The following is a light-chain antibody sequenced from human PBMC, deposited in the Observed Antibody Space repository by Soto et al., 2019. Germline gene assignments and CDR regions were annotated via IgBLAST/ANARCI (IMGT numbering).Light chain of an antibody. CDR3: SSFTRSITYV. Sequence: QSALTQPASVSGSPGQSITISCTGTSSDVGGYNSVSWYRQDPGKAPKLMIYDVTNRPSGVSNRFSGSKSGNTAPLTISGLQAEDEADYYCSSFTRSITYVFGTGTKVTVL. V-gene: IGLV2-14*01. J-gene: IGLJ1*01. CDR1: SSDVGGYNS. CDR2: DVT.